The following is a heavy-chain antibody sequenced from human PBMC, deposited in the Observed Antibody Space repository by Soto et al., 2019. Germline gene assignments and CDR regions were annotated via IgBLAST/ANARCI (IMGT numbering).Heavy chain of an antibody. J-gene: IGHJ4*02. CDR1: GFSFSDHY. Sequence: GGSLRLSCAASGFSFSDHYMDWVRQAPGKGLEWVARSLNKAERYTTQYAASVNGRFTISRDDSENSLYLQMNNVKTEDTAVYYCARAQRLAWFDYWGQGALVTVSS. V-gene: IGHV3-72*01. CDR3: ARAQRLAWFDY. D-gene: IGHD1-1*01. CDR2: SLNKAERYTT.